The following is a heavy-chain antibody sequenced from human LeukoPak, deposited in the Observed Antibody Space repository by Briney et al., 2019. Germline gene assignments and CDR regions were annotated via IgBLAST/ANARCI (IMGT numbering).Heavy chain of an antibody. J-gene: IGHJ4*02. D-gene: IGHD3-22*01. CDR2: ISGSGDST. V-gene: IGHV3-23*01. CDR1: GFTFSSYA. Sequence: PGGSLRLSCAASGFTFSSYAMSWVRQAPGKGLEWVSAISGSGDSTYYADSVKGRFTISRDNSKNTLYLQMNSLRAEDTAVYYCASLHYYDSSGLDDYFDFWGQGTLVTVSS. CDR3: ASLHYYDSSGLDDYFDF.